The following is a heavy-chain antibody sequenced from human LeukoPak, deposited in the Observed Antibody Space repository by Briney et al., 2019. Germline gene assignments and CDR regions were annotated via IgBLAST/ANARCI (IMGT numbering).Heavy chain of an antibody. CDR2: IYYSGST. V-gene: IGHV4-30-4*08. D-gene: IGHD2-2*01. CDR1: GGSISSGDYY. Sequence: SQTLSLTCTVSGGSISSGDYYWSWIRQPPGKGLEWIGYIYYSGSTYYNPSLKSRVTISVDTSKNQFSLKLSSVTAADTAVYYCARVIVVVPAAKVYDAFDIWGQGTMVTVSS. J-gene: IGHJ3*02. CDR3: ARVIVVVPAAKVYDAFDI.